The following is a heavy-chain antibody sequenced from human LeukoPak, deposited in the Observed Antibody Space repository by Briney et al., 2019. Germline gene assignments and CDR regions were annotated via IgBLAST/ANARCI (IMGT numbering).Heavy chain of an antibody. CDR2: ISSGGDVT. Sequence: GGSLRLSCAASGFTFSGHSMSWVRQAPGKGLEWVSAISSGGDVTFYADSVKGRFIVSRDQSNNMLSLQMSSLRAEDTALYYCAKHRAPVPGSHPKNPTAYFEDRGQGTLVTVSS. J-gene: IGHJ4*02. D-gene: IGHD6-19*01. CDR3: AKHRAPVPGSHPKNPTAYFED. CDR1: GFTFSGHS. V-gene: IGHV3-23*01.